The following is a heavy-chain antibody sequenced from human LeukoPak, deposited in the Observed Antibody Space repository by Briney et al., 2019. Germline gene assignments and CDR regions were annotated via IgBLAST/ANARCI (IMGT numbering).Heavy chain of an antibody. D-gene: IGHD5-12*01. CDR1: GYRFPIYW. CDR3: ARRSGGVATTDY. J-gene: IGHJ4*02. V-gene: IGHV5-51*01. CDR2: IFPDESNI. Sequence: GESLKISCKASGYRFPIYWIGWVRQMPGQGLEWMSIIFPDESNIKSSPSFQGQVSISADKSITTFYLQWSSLKASDSAMYYCARRSGGVATTDYWGQGTLVTVTS.